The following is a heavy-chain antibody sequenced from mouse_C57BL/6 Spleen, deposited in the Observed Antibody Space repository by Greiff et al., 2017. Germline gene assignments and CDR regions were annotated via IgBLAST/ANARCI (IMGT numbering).Heavy chain of an antibody. Sequence: VQLVESGAELVRPGTSVKVSCKASGYAFTNYLIEWVKQRPGQGLEWIGVINPGSGGTNYNEKFKGKATLTADKSSSTAYMQLSSLTSEDSAVYFCARDYGNYEAWFAYWGQGTLVTVSA. CDR3: ARDYGNYEAWFAY. CDR2: INPGSGGT. D-gene: IGHD2-1*01. V-gene: IGHV1-54*01. J-gene: IGHJ3*01. CDR1: GYAFTNYL.